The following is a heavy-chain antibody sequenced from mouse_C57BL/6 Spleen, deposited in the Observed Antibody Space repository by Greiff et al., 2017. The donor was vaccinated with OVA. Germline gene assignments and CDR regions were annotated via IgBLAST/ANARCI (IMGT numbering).Heavy chain of an antibody. CDR1: GYAFSSYW. D-gene: IGHD6-1*01. Sequence: VKLMESGPELVKPGASVKISCKASGYAFSSYWMNWVKQRPGKGLEWIGRIYPGDGDTNYNGKFKGKATLTADKSSSTAYMQLSSLTSEDSAVYFCERRGGCSYFDYWGQGTTLTVSS. CDR2: IYPGDGDT. CDR3: ERRGGCSYFDY. V-gene: IGHV1-82*01. J-gene: IGHJ2*01.